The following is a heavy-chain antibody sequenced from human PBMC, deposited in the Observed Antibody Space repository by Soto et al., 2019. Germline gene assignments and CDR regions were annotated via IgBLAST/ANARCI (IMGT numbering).Heavy chain of an antibody. Sequence: QVQLVQSGAEVQKPGSSVKVSCKASGGTFSSYAISWVRQAPGQGLEWMGGIIPIFGTANYAQKFQCRVTITADESTSTAYMELSSLRSEDTAVYYCARPSITGTTGLFENWFDPWGQGTLVTVSS. J-gene: IGHJ5*02. CDR2: IIPIFGTA. CDR1: GGTFSSYA. V-gene: IGHV1-69*01. D-gene: IGHD1-7*01. CDR3: ARPSITGTTGLFENWFDP.